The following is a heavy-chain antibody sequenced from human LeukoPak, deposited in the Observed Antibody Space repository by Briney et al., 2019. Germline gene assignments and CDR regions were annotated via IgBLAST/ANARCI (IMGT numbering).Heavy chain of an antibody. CDR2: FYTSGDT. D-gene: IGHD2-2*01. J-gene: IGHJ4*02. CDR3: ARALGCGSYSCYPDF. V-gene: IGHV4-61*02. Sequence: SETLSLTCTVSGGSISSGSYYWSRIRQPAGKGLEWIGRFYTSGDTNYNPSLKSRVTISVDTSKNQFSLNLSSVTAADTAVYYCARALGCGSYSCYPDFWGQGTLVTVSS. CDR1: GGSISSGSYY.